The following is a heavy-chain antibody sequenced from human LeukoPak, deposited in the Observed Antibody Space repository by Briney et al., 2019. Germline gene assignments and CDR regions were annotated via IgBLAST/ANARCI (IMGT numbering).Heavy chain of an antibody. CDR3: ARVPPPQWLVVNNWFDP. CDR2: INHSGST. D-gene: IGHD6-19*01. V-gene: IGHV4-34*01. CDR1: GGSFSGYY. Sequence: SETLSLTCAVYGGSFSGYYWSWIRQPPGKGLEWIGEINHSGSTNYNPSLKSRVTISVDTSKNQFSLKLSSVTAADTAVYYCARVPPPQWLVVNNWFDPRGQGTLVTVSS. J-gene: IGHJ5*02.